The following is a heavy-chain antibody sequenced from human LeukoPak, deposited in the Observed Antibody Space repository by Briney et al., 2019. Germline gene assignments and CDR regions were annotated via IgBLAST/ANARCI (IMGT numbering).Heavy chain of an antibody. J-gene: IGHJ4*02. CDR2: IKQDGSEK. CDR1: GFTFSSYW. D-gene: IGHD3-22*01. CDR3: ARGGGVYYYDSSGDY. V-gene: IGHV3-7*01. Sequence: GGSLRLSCAASGFTFSSYWMSWVRQAPGKGLEWVANIKQDGSEKYYVDSVKGRFTISRDNAKDSLYLQMNSLRAEDTAVYYCARGGGVYYYDSSGDYWGQGTLVTVSS.